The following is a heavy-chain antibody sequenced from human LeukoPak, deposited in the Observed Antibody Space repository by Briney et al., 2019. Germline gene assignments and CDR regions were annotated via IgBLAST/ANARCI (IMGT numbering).Heavy chain of an antibody. D-gene: IGHD2-2*01. V-gene: IGHV6-1*01. CDR1: GDSVSSAA. Sequence: SQTLSLTCAISGDSVSSAAWNWIRQSPSRGLEWLGRTYYRSKWCNDYAVSVKSRITINPDTSKNQFSLQLNSVTPEDTAVYYCARGGIGYCTSSSCYFDYWGQGTLVTVSS. CDR3: ARGGIGYCTSSSCYFDY. J-gene: IGHJ4*02. CDR2: TYYRSKWCN.